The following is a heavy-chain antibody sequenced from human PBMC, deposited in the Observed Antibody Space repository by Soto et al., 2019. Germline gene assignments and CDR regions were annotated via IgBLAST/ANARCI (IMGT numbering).Heavy chain of an antibody. Sequence: QVQLVESGGGLVKPGGSLRLSCAASGFTFSDYYMSWIRQAPGKGLEWVSYISRSATTMYYADSVKGRFTISRDNAKSSLYLQMHSLRAEDTAVYYCARGRGEQLVPDFDYWGQGTLVTVSS. J-gene: IGHJ4*02. D-gene: IGHD6-6*01. CDR2: ISRSATTM. CDR1: GFTFSDYY. V-gene: IGHV3-11*01. CDR3: ARGRGEQLVPDFDY.